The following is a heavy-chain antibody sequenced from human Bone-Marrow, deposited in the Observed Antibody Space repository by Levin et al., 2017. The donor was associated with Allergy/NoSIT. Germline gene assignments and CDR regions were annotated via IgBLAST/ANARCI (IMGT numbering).Heavy chain of an antibody. CDR3: ARGGYSYETQY. V-gene: IGHV4-61*01. J-gene: IGHJ4*02. Sequence: SETLSLTCTVSGGSVSSGSYYWSWIRQPPGKGLEWIGYIYYSGSTNYNPSLKSRVTISVDTSKNQFSLKLSSVTAADTAVYYCARGGYSYETQYWGQGTLVTVSS. D-gene: IGHD5-18*01. CDR1: GGSVSSGSYY. CDR2: IYYSGST.